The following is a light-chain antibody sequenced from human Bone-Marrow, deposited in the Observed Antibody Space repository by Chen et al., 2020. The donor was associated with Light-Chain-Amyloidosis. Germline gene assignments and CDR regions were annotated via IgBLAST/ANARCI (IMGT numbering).Light chain of an antibody. Sequence: SYVLTQPSSVSVAPGQTATIACGGNNIGSTRVHWYQQTPGQAPLLVVYDDSDRPSGIPERLSGSNSGNTATLTSSRVEAGDEADYYWQVWDRSSDRPVFGGGTKLTVL. CDR1: NIGSTR. CDR3: QVWDRSSDRPV. V-gene: IGLV3-21*02. CDR2: DDS. J-gene: IGLJ3*02.